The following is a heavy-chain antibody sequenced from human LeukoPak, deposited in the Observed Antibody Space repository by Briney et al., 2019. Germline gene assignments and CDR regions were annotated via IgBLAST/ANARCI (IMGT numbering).Heavy chain of an antibody. Sequence: ASVKVSCKASGYTFTGYYMHWVRQAPGQGLEWMGWINPNSGGTNYAQKFQGRVTMTRDTSISTAYMELSRLRSDDTAVYYCARDWEAAGTRETRKTYYMDVWGKGTTVTVSS. J-gene: IGHJ6*03. CDR1: GYTFTGYY. CDR3: ARDWEAAGTRETRKTYYMDV. V-gene: IGHV1-2*02. D-gene: IGHD6-13*01. CDR2: INPNSGGT.